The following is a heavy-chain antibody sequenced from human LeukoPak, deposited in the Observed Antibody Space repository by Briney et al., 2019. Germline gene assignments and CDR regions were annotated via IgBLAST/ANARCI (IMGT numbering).Heavy chain of an antibody. CDR3: VRGALPGDNWYFDL. J-gene: IGHJ2*01. CDR2: FGSAGDT. V-gene: IGHV3-13*01. Sequence: GGSLRLSCETPGFPFSAYDMHWVRQAPGNGLEWVSAFGSAGDTYYAGAVRGRFTISRDYAKNSLYLQMNSLRTGDTAVYFCVRGALPGDNWYFDLWGRGTLVTVAS. CDR1: GFPFSAYD.